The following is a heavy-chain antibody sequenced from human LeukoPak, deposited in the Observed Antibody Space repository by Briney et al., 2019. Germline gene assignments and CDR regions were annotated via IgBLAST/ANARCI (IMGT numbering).Heavy chain of an antibody. J-gene: IGHJ4*02. Sequence: GRSLRLSCAASGFTFSSYAMHWVRQAPGKGLEWVAVISYDGSNKYYADSVKGRFTISRDNSKNTLYLQMNSLRAEDTAVYYCARDPLDSSGYYFDYWGQGTLVTVYS. CDR1: GFTFSSYA. CDR3: ARDPLDSSGYYFDY. D-gene: IGHD3-22*01. CDR2: ISYDGSNK. V-gene: IGHV3-30*04.